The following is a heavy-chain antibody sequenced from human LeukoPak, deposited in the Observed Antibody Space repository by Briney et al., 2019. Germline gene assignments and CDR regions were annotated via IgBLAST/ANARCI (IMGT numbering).Heavy chain of an antibody. CDR1: GYTFIGYY. CDR2: INPNSGGT. CDR3: ARGYCSGGSCYSVDY. V-gene: IGHV1-2*06. J-gene: IGHJ4*02. Sequence: ASVKVSCKASGYTFIGYYMHWVRRAPGQGLEWMGRINPNSGGTNYAQKFQGRVTMARDTSISTAYMELSRLRSDDTAVYYCARGYCSGGSCYSVDYWGQGTLVTVSS. D-gene: IGHD2-15*01.